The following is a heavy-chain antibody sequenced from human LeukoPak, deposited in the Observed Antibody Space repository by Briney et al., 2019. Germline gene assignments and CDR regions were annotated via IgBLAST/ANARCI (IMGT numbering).Heavy chain of an antibody. J-gene: IGHJ4*02. CDR1: GFTFSNYW. V-gene: IGHV3-7*01. Sequence: GGSLRLSCAASGFTFSNYWMSWVRQAPGKGGGGVANIKQDGSEKYYVDSVKGRFTISRDNAKNSLYLQMNSLRAEDTAVYYCARPYSSGWYELGYWGQGTLVTVSS. CDR2: IKQDGSEK. D-gene: IGHD6-19*01. CDR3: ARPYSSGWYELGY.